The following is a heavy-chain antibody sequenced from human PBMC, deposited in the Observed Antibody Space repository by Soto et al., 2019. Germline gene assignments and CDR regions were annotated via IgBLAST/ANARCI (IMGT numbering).Heavy chain of an antibody. CDR1: GFTFSSYS. CDR3: ARGPNTLLFGYFQH. Sequence: GGSLRLSCAASGFTFSSYSMNWVRQAPGKGLEWVSYISSSSTIYYADSVKGRFTISRDNAKNSLYLQMNSLRAEDTAVYYCARGPNTLLFGYFQHWGQGTLVTVSS. D-gene: IGHD2-21*01. CDR2: ISSSSTI. V-gene: IGHV3-48*01. J-gene: IGHJ1*01.